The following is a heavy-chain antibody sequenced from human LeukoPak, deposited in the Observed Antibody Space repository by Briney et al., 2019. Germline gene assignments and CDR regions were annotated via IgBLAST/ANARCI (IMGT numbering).Heavy chain of an antibody. D-gene: IGHD3-16*01. CDR2: IRYDGSNK. V-gene: IGHV3-30*02. CDR3: AKDRETGMMTSGFDD. Sequence: PGGSLRLSCAASGFTSSTYGMHWVRQAPGKGLEWVAFIRYDGSNKYYADSVKGRFTISRDNSKNTFYLQMSSLRGEDTAVYYCAKDRETGMMTSGFDDWGQGTLVTVSS. CDR1: GFTSSTYG. J-gene: IGHJ4*02.